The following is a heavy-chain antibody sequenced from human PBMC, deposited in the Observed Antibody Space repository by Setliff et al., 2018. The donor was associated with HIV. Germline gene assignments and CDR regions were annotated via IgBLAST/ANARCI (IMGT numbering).Heavy chain of an antibody. CDR1: GGSFSGYY. CDR3: ARAASYYDSSVYWAPPKYFDY. V-gene: IGHV4-34*01. Sequence: PSETLSLTCAVYGGSFSGYYWSWIRQPPGKGLEWIGEINHSGSTNYNPSLKSRVTILVDTSKNQFSLKLSSVTAADTAVYYCARAASYYDSSVYWAPPKYFDYWGQGTLVTVSS. J-gene: IGHJ4*02. CDR2: INHSGST. D-gene: IGHD3-22*01.